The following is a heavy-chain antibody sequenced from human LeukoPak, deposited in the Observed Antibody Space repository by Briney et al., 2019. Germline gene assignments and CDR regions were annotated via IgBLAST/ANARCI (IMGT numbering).Heavy chain of an antibody. CDR2: IKQDGSAK. J-gene: IGHJ4*02. V-gene: IGHV3-7*03. CDR3: ARDNGWSADF. D-gene: IGHD2-15*01. Sequence: GGSLRLSCAASGFTFSRHWMYWVRQAPGKGLEWVANIKQDGSAKPYVDSVKGRFTISRDNAKNSLFLQMSSLRAEDTAVYYCARDNGWSADFWGQGTLVTVSS. CDR1: GFTFSRHW.